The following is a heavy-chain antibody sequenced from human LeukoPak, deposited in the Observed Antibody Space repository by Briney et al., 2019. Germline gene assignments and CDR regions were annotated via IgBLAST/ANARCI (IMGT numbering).Heavy chain of an antibody. J-gene: IGHJ4*02. CDR1: GFTFSSYN. CDR3: ARDAPYYYDSSGYSPRYFDY. Sequence: GGSPRLSCAASGFTFSSYNMNWVRQAPGKGVEWVSDISSSGSTISFADSLKGRFTISRDNAKNSLYLQVNSLRADDTAVYYCARDAPYYYDSSGYSPRYFDYWGQGTLVTVSS. D-gene: IGHD3-22*01. CDR2: ISSSGSTI. V-gene: IGHV3-48*01.